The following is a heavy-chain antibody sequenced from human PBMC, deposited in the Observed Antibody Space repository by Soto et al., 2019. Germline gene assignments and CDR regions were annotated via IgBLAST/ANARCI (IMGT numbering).Heavy chain of an antibody. J-gene: IGHJ6*02. V-gene: IGHV5-51*01. CDR1: GYSFTSYW. CDR2: IYPGDSDT. Sequence: GESLKISCKGSGYSFTSYWIGWVRQMPGKGLEWMGIIYPGDSDTRYSPYFQGQVTISADKSISTAYLQWSSLKASDTAMYYCARRGGSIRLGWYGMDVWGQGTTVTVSS. CDR3: ARRGGSIRLGWYGMDV. D-gene: IGHD1-26*01.